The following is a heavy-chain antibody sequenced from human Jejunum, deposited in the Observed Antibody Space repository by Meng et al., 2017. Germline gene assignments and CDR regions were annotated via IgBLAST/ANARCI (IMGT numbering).Heavy chain of an antibody. CDR2: IGRSGTTI. D-gene: IGHD1-26*01. CDR1: GFTFSSYE. CDR3: ARKRWELLDGFDV. J-gene: IGHJ3*01. V-gene: IGHV3-48*03. Sequence: GESLKISCAASGFTFSSYEMNWVRQAPVKGLEWVSNIGRSGTTISYADSVKGRFTISRDNAKNSLYLQMNSLRAEDTAVYYCARKRWELLDGFDVWGQGTLVTVSS.